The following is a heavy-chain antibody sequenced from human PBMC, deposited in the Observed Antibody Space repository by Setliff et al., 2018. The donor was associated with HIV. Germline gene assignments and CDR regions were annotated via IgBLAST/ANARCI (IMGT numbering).Heavy chain of an antibody. CDR3: AKDPRAAVATICDY. J-gene: IGHJ4*02. CDR2: ISGSGGST. D-gene: IGHD5-12*01. CDR1: GFTFSDYA. Sequence: PGGSLRLSCAASGFTFSDYAMSWVRQAPGKGLEWVSAISGSGGSTYYADSVKGRFTISRDNSKNTLYLQMSSLRAEDTAVYYCAKDPRAAVATICDYWGQGTLVTVSS. V-gene: IGHV3-23*01.